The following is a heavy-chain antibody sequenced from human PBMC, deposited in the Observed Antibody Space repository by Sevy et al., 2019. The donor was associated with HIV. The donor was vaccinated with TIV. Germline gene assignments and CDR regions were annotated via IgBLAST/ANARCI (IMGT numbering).Heavy chain of an antibody. CDR2: IGGSADYT. Sequence: GGSLRLSCVTSGFTFSSYAMSWVRQTPGKGLEWVSAIGGSADYTYYADSVKGRFTISRDNSKNTLYLQMNGLRAEDTAVYYCASGGYYGLGSYHSWGQGTLVTVSS. J-gene: IGHJ4*02. CDR1: GFTFSSYA. V-gene: IGHV3-23*01. CDR3: ASGGYYGLGSYHS. D-gene: IGHD3-10*01.